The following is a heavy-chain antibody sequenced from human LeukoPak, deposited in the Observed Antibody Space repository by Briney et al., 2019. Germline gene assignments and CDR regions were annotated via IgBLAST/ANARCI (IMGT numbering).Heavy chain of an antibody. Sequence: GGSLRLSCAASGFTVSSNYMSWVRQAPGKGLEWVSVIYSGGTTHYADSVKGRFTISRDNSKNTLYLQMTSLRAEDTAVYYCAREGALRTSGITDAFDIWGQGTMVTVSS. CDR2: IYSGGTT. V-gene: IGHV3-53*01. CDR1: GFTVSSNY. CDR3: AREGALRTSGITDAFDI. D-gene: IGHD3-16*01. J-gene: IGHJ3*02.